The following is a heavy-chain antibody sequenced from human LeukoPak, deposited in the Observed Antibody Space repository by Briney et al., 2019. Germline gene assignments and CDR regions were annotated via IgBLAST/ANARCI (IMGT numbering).Heavy chain of an antibody. V-gene: IGHV3-23*01. CDR3: VKDPSDSYYFDY. CDR2: ISGSGGNT. J-gene: IGHJ4*02. Sequence: GGSLRLSCAASGFTFSSFALNWVRQAPRKGLEWVSSISGSGGNTDYADSVKGRFTISRDNSKNTLYLQMNSLSAEDTAVYYCVKDPSDSYYFDYWGQGTLVTVSS. D-gene: IGHD2-21*02. CDR1: GFTFSSFA.